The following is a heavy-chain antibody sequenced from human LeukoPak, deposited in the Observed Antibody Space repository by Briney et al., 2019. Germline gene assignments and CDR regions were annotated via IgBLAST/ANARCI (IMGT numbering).Heavy chain of an antibody. J-gene: IGHJ4*02. CDR2: IFFGGAT. D-gene: IGHD7-27*01. Sequence: SQTLSLTCTISGDSINSNTLYWGWIRQPAGKGLEWIGRIFFGGATEYSPSLKSRVVISLDASNNQFSLKLSSVTAADTAVYYCVKGNWGSDFDHWGQGTLVTVSS. V-gene: IGHV4-61*02. CDR3: VKGNWGSDFDH. CDR1: GDSINSNTLY.